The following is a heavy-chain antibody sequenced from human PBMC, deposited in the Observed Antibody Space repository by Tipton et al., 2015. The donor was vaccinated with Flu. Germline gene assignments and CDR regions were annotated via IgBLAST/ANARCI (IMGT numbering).Heavy chain of an antibody. J-gene: IGHJ6*02. Sequence: QLVQSGAEVKKPGASVKVSCKASGYTFTTYGITWVRQAPGQGLEWMGWISGYNGNTNYAQKLQGRVTLTTDLSTSTVYMELRSLRSDDTGVYYCARDRVAGYGATYHYYHGMDVWGQGTTVTVSS. CDR2: ISGYNGNT. CDR1: GYTFTTYG. V-gene: IGHV1-18*01. D-gene: IGHD4-17*01. CDR3: ARDRVAGYGATYHYYHGMDV.